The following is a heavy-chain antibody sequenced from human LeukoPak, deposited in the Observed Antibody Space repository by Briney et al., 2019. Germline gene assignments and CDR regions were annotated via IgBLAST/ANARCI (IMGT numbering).Heavy chain of an antibody. CDR3: AKATGYYYDSSGYS. CDR2: IWYDGSNK. J-gene: IGHJ5*02. Sequence: GGSLRPSCATSGFTFSSYGMHWVRQAPGKGLEWVAVIWYDGSNKYYADSVKGRFTISRDNSKNTLYLQMNSLRAEDTAVYYCAKATGYYYDSSGYSWGQGTLVTVSS. V-gene: IGHV3-33*06. CDR1: GFTFSSYG. D-gene: IGHD3-22*01.